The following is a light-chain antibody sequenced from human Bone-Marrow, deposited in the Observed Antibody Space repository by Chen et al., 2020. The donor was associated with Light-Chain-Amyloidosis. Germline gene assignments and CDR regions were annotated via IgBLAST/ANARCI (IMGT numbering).Light chain of an antibody. V-gene: IGLV3-25*03. CDR3: QSADSSGTYEVI. CDR1: ALPTKY. CDR2: RDT. Sequence: SYELTQPPSVSVSPGQTTRITCSGAALPTKYAYWYQQKPGQAPVLVIHRDTERPSGISERFSGDSSGTTATLTISGVQAEYEADYHCQSADSSGTYEVIFGGGTKLTVL. J-gene: IGLJ2*01.